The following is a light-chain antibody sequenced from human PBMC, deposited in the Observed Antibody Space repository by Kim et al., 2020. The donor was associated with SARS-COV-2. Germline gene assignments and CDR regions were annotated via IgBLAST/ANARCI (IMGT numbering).Light chain of an antibody. Sequence: SYELTQPPSVSVSPGQTASITCYGDKLGEKYACWYQQKPGQSPVLVIYQDSKRPSGIPERFSGSNSGNTATLTISGTQAMDEADYYCQAWDSSTAVFGGG. V-gene: IGLV3-1*01. CDR3: QAWDSSTAV. J-gene: IGLJ3*02. CDR2: QDS. CDR1: KLGEKY.